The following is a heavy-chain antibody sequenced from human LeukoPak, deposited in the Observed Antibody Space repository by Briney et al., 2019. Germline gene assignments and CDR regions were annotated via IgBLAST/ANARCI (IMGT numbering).Heavy chain of an antibody. CDR2: IYHSGST. D-gene: IGHD3-10*01. CDR1: GVSVSSYY. J-gene: IGHJ6*02. CDR3: AREVDLHGYMVRGVKSGLDV. Sequence: SETLSLTCTVSGVSVSSYYWSWIRQSPGRGLEWVWYIYHSGSTNYNPSLKNRVTMSVNTSKNQFSLKLTSLTAADSALYYCAREVDLHGYMVRGVKSGLDVWGQGTTVTVSS. V-gene: IGHV4-59*02.